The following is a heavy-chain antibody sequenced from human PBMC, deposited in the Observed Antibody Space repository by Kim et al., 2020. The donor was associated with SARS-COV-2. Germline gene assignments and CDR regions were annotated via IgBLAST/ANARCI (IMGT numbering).Heavy chain of an antibody. Sequence: SETLSLTCIVSGGSISSTSHYWGWIRQPPGKGLEWIGSLSHTGSTYYNPSLRSRVILSVDTSNNHFLLMVNSVTAADTAVYYCAGEKSLGQQPCDEFDF. CDR2: LSHTGST. J-gene: IGHJ4*01. CDR3: AGEKSLGQQPCDEFDF. CDR1: GGSISSTSHY. V-gene: IGHV4-39*06. D-gene: IGHD3-16*01.